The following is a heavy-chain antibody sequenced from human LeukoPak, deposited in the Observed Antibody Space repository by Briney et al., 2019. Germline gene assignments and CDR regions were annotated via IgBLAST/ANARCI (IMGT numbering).Heavy chain of an antibody. CDR2: INHSGST. CDR1: DGSFSGYY. CDR3: ARWNAAVADNWFDP. D-gene: IGHD6-19*01. Sequence: PSETLSLTCAVYDGSFSGYYWSWIRQPPGKGLEWIGEINHSGSTNYNPSLKSRVTISVDTSKNQFSLKLSSVTATDTAVYYCARWNAAVADNWFDPWGQGTLVTVSS. V-gene: IGHV4-34*01. J-gene: IGHJ5*02.